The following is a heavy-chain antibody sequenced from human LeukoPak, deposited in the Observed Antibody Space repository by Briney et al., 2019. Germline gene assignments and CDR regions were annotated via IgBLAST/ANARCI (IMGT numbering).Heavy chain of an antibody. J-gene: IGHJ4*02. Sequence: ASVKVSCKASGYTFTGYYMHWVRQAPGQGLEWMGWTNPNSGNTNYAQKLQGRVTMTTDTSTSTAYMELRSLRSDDTAVYYCARDQAYYYDSSGYSGYWGQGTLVTVSS. CDR1: GYTFTGYY. D-gene: IGHD3-22*01. CDR2: TNPNSGNT. CDR3: ARDQAYYYDSSGYSGY. V-gene: IGHV1-18*04.